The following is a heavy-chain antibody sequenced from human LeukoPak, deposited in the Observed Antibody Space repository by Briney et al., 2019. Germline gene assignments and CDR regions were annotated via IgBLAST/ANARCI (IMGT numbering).Heavy chain of an antibody. Sequence: ASVKVSCKASGGTFSSYAISWVRQAPGQGLEWMGRIIPILDIANYAQKFQGRVTITADKSTSTAYMELSSLRSEDTAVYYCASSTGTTARFDYWGQGTLVNVSS. J-gene: IGHJ4*02. CDR2: IIPILDIA. CDR3: ASSTGTTARFDY. V-gene: IGHV1-69*04. D-gene: IGHD1-7*01. CDR1: GGTFSSYA.